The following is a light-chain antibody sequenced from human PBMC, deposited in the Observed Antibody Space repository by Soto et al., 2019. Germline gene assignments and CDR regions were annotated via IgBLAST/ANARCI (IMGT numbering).Light chain of an antibody. V-gene: IGKV1-39*01. J-gene: IGKJ2*01. CDR2: AAS. Sequence: DIQMTQSPSSLSASVGDRVTITCRASQSISSYLNWYQQKPWKAPELLIYAASSLQSEVTSRFSGSGSGTDFTLTISSLQPVDFATYYCQQSYSNPLTFGQGTQLEIK. CDR3: QQSYSNPLT. CDR1: QSISSY.